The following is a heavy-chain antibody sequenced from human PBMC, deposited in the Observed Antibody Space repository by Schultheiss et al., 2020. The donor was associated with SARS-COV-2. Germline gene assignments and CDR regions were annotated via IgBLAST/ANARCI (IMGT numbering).Heavy chain of an antibody. V-gene: IGHV3-21*01. CDR1: GFTFSSYW. J-gene: IGHJ4*02. Sequence: GESLKISCAASGFTFSSYWMHWVRQAPGKGLVWVSSISSSSSYIYYADSVKGRFTISRDNAKNSLDLQMSSLRAEDTAVYYCAKSHNWNVYYFDYWGQGTLVTVSS. D-gene: IGHD1-20*01. CDR2: ISSSSSYI. CDR3: AKSHNWNVYYFDY.